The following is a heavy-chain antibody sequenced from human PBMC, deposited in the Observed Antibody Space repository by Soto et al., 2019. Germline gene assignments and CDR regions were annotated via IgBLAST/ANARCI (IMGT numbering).Heavy chain of an antibody. CDR3: ARLSTGDYYDSGGYYFEY. CDR1: AYSFTSYS. CDR2: ISPGDSDT. D-gene: IGHD3-22*01. Sequence: GESLKISCRASAYSFTSYSIAWVRQVPGKGLEWMGFISPGDSDTTYSPSFQGQVTISADKSITTAYLQWNSLKASDTAMYYCARLSTGDYYDSGGYYFEYWGQGSLVTVSS. V-gene: IGHV5-51*01. J-gene: IGHJ4*02.